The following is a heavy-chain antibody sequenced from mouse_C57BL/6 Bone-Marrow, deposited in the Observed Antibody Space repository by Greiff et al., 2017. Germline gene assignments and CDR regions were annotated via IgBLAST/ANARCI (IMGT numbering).Heavy chain of an antibody. CDR3: AKGNGSSFDD. V-gene: IGHV5-17*01. J-gene: IGHJ2*01. D-gene: IGHD1-1*01. CDR1: GFTFSDYG. CDR2: ISSGSSTI. Sequence: EVLLVESGGGLVKPGGSLKLSCAASGFTFSDYGMHWVRQAPEKGLEWVAYISSGSSTIYYADTVKGRFTISRDNAKNTLLLKMIRLGDEDTAMYYCAKGNGSSFDDWGQGTTLTVSS.